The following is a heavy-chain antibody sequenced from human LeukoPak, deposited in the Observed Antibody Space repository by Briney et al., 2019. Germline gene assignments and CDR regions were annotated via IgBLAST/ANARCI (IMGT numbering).Heavy chain of an antibody. CDR1: GGPISSHY. CDR3: ARTITIFSGMDV. CDR2: IYYSGST. V-gene: IGHV4-59*08. J-gene: IGHJ6*02. D-gene: IGHD3-9*01. Sequence: PSETLSLTRTLSGGPISSHYGSWIPQPPGKGLEWIGYIYYSGSTNYNPSLKSRVTISVDTSKNQFSLKLSSVTAADTAVYYCARTITIFSGMDVWGQGTTVTASS.